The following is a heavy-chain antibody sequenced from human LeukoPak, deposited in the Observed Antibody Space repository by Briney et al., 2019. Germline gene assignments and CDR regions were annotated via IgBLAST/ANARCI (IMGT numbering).Heavy chain of an antibody. CDR3: ARESRAGYARWPLPFQH. J-gene: IGHJ1*01. CDR1: GGSFSSYS. V-gene: IGHV1-69*04. Sequence: ASVKVSCKASGGSFSSYSINWVRQAPGQGLEWMGRIIPVLDIANYARKFKGRITMTADKSTSTAYMELSSLRFEDTAIYYCARESRAGYARWPLPFQHWGQGTLVTVSS. D-gene: IGHD5-24*01. CDR2: IIPVLDIA.